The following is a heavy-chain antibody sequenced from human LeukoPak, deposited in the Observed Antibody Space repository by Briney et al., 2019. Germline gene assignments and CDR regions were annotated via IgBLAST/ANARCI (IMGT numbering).Heavy chain of an antibody. D-gene: IGHD2-2*01. V-gene: IGHV3-64D*06. CDR2: VSSNGGST. CDR1: GFTFSSYA. Sequence: GGSLRLSCSASGFTFSSYAMHWVRQAPGKGLEYVSAVSSNGGSTYYADSVKGRFTISRDNSKNTLYLQMSSLRAEDTAVYYCVKDFHCSSTSCYAGVKYLDYWGQGTLVTVSS. CDR3: VKDFHCSSTSCYAGVKYLDY. J-gene: IGHJ4*02.